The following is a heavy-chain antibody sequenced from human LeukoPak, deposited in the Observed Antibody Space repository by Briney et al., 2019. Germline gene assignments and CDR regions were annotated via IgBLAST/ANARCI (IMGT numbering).Heavy chain of an antibody. V-gene: IGHV3-30-3*01. CDR2: ISYDGSNK. Sequence: PGGSLRLSCAASGFTFSSYAMHWVRQAPGKGLEWVAVISYDGSNKYYADSVKGRFTISRDNSKNTLYLQMNSLRAEDTAVYYCAREVGISPVAAFDIWGQGTMVTASS. J-gene: IGHJ3*02. CDR3: AREVGISPVAAFDI. D-gene: IGHD2/OR15-2a*01. CDR1: GFTFSSYA.